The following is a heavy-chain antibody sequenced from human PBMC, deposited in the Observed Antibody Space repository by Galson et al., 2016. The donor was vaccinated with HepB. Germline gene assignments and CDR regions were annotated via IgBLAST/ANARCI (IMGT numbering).Heavy chain of an antibody. CDR2: LSQSGRT. D-gene: IGHD2-15*01. J-gene: IGHJ3*01. V-gene: IGHV4-4*01. CDR1: GGSISSNNW. CDR3: AETAWCYAGGCSTFGV. Sequence: ETLSLTCAVSGGSISSNNWWSWLRQSSDKGLEWIGELSQSGRTNYNPSLKSRVTMSVDKSKNQFSLNLTSVTAADTAGYFCAETAWCYAGGCSTFGVWGQGILVTISS.